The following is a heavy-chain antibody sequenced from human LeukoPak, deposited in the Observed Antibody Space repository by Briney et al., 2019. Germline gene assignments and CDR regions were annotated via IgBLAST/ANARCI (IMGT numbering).Heavy chain of an antibody. CDR2: IYSGGST. D-gene: IGHD4-23*01. J-gene: IGHJ4*02. Sequence: GGSLRLSCAASGFTVSSSYMSWVRQAPGKGLEWVSVIYSGGSTYYADSVKGRFTISRDNSKNTLYLQMNSLRAEDTAVYYCARDPHGGNSLDYWGQGTLVTVSS. CDR3: ARDPHGGNSLDY. CDR1: GFTVSSSY. V-gene: IGHV3-66*02.